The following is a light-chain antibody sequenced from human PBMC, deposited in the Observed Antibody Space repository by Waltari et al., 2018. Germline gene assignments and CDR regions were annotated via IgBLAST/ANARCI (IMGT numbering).Light chain of an antibody. V-gene: IGLV2-23*01. CDR2: EGS. CDR3: CSYAGSSTFWV. CDR1: SRDVGGYNR. Sequence: QSALTQPASVSGSPGQSITIPCTGTSRDVGGYNRVPWYQQHPGQAPKLMIYEGSKRPSGVSNRFSGSKSGNTASLTISGLQAEDEADYYCCSYAGSSTFWVFGGGTKLTVL. J-gene: IGLJ3*02.